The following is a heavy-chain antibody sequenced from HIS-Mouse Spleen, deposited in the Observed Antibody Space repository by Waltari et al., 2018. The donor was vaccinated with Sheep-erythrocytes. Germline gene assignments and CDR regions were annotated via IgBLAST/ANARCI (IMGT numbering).Heavy chain of an antibody. CDR3: ARVLMIDHIDY. J-gene: IGHJ4*02. V-gene: IGHV3-7*01. CDR1: GFTFSSYW. D-gene: IGHD2-15*01. CDR2: IKKDGSEK. Sequence: EVQLVESGGGLVQPGGSLRLSCAASGFTFSSYWMSWVRQAPGKGLEWVANIKKDGSEKYYVDSVKGRFTISRDNAKNSLYLQMNSLRAEDTAVYYCARVLMIDHIDYWGQGTLVTVSS.